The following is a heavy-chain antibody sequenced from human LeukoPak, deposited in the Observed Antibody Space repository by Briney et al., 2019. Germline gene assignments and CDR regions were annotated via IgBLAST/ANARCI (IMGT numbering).Heavy chain of an antibody. CDR1: GGSFSGYY. J-gene: IGHJ5*02. Sequence: SETLSLTCAVYGGSFSGYYWSWIRQPPGKGLEWIGEINHSGSTNYNPSLKSRVTISVDTSKNQFSLKLSSVTAADTAVYYCARRTTLSSRLWWINWFDPWGQGTLVTVSS. CDR3: ARRTTLSSRLWWINWFDP. CDR2: INHSGST. D-gene: IGHD2-21*01. V-gene: IGHV4-34*01.